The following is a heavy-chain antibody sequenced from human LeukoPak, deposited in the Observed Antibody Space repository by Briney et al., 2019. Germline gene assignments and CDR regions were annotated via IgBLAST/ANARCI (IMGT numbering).Heavy chain of an antibody. CDR3: ARGLIVVVPAAFDY. CDR2: IIPILGIA. D-gene: IGHD2-2*01. CDR1: GGTFSSYA. Sequence: SVKVSCKASGGTFSSYAISWVRQAPAQGLEWMGRIIPILGIANYAQKFQGRVTITADKSTSTAYMELSSLRSEDTAVYYCARGLIVVVPAAFDYWGQGTLVTVSS. J-gene: IGHJ4*02. V-gene: IGHV1-69*04.